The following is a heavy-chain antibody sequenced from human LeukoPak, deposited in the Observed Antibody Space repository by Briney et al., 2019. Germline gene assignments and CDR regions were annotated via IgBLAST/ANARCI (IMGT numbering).Heavy chain of an antibody. J-gene: IGHJ5*02. CDR3: AREEQLVGGGFDP. D-gene: IGHD6-13*01. CDR2: ISAYNGNT. V-gene: IGHV1-18*04. Sequence: ASVKVSCKASGYTFTAFYMHWVRQAPGQGLEWMGWISAYNGNTNYAQKLQGRVTMTTDTSTSTAYMELRSLRSDDTAVYYCAREEQLVGGGFDPWGQGTLVTVSS. CDR1: GYTFTAFY.